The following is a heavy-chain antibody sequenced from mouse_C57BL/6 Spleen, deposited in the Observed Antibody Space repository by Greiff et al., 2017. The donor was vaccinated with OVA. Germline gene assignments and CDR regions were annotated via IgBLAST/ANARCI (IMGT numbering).Heavy chain of an antibody. V-gene: IGHV5-17*01. Sequence: EVKVVESGGGLVNPVGHLKLSCAASGFTFSDYGMHWVRQAPEKGLAWVAYISSGSSPIYYADTVKGRFTISRDNAKNTLFLQMTSLRSEDTAMYYCARNEEVDYWGQGTTLTVSS. CDR3: ARNEEVDY. CDR1: GFTFSDYG. CDR2: ISSGSSPI. J-gene: IGHJ2*01.